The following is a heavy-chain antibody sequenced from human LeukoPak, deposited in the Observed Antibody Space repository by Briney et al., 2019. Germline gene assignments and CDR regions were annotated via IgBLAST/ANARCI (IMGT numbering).Heavy chain of an antibody. V-gene: IGHV5-51*01. CDR3: ARQLMTVPHVGVNWFDP. J-gene: IGHJ5*02. D-gene: IGHD4-17*01. CDR1: GYSFTSYW. CDR2: IYPGDSDT. Sequence: GESLKISCKGSGYSFTSYWIGWVRQMPGKGLEWMGIIYPGDSDTRYSPSFQGQVTISADKSISTAYLQWSSLKASDTAMYYCARQLMTVPHVGVNWFDPWGQGTLVTVSS.